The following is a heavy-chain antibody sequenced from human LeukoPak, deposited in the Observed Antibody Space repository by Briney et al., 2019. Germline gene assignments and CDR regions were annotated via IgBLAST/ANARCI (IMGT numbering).Heavy chain of an antibody. J-gene: IGHJ5*02. D-gene: IGHD2-21*02. CDR3: ARLQVHCGGDCYTRWFDP. CDR1: GGSISSNW. Sequence: SETLSLTCTVSGGSISSNWWSWVRQPPGKGLEWIGEIYHSGFTNYNASLKSRVTISVDKSKNQFSLELRSVTAADTAVYYCARLQVHCGGDCYTRWFDPWGQGTLVTVSS. CDR2: IYHSGFT. V-gene: IGHV4-4*02.